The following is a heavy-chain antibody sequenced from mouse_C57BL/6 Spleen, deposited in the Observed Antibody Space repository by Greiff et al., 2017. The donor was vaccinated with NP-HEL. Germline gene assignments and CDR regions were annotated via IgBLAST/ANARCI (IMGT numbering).Heavy chain of an antibody. CDR2: IYPGNSDT. CDR1: GYTFTSYW. J-gene: IGHJ3*01. V-gene: IGHV1-5*01. D-gene: IGHD2-5*01. CDR3: TGYSNYGGVWFAY. Sequence: EVQLQQSGTVLARPGASVKMSCKTSGYTFTSYWMHWVKQRPGQGLEWIGAIYPGNSDTSYNQKFKGKAKLTAVTSASTAYMELSSLTNEDSAVYYCTGYSNYGGVWFAYWGQGTLVTVSA.